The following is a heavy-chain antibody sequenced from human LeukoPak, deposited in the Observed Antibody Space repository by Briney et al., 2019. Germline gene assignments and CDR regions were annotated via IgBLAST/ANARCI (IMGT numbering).Heavy chain of an antibody. V-gene: IGHV3-21*01. J-gene: IGHJ5*02. Sequence: GGSLRLSCAASGFTFTTFSMSWVRQAPGKGLECVSSISVISNYIFYAESVKGRFTIYRDNVEHSLYMLMNSLRVEDTAVYYCARGSTLGSCTSSSCHNWFDPWGQGTLVTVSS. CDR2: ISVISNYI. D-gene: IGHD2-2*01. CDR1: GFTFTTFS. CDR3: ARGSTLGSCTSSSCHNWFDP.